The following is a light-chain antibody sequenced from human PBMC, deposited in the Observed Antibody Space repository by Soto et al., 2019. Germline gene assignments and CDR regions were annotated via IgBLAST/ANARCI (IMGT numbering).Light chain of an antibody. CDR3: QQYGTSPHT. CDR1: QSVSSNY. V-gene: IGKV3-20*01. CDR2: AAS. J-gene: IGKJ2*01. Sequence: EIVLTQSPGTLSLSPGERATLSCRASQSVSSNYLAWYQQKPGQAPRLLIYAASSRATDIPDRFSGSGSGTDVTLTISRLEPEDSAVYSCQQYGTSPHTFGQGTKLDIK.